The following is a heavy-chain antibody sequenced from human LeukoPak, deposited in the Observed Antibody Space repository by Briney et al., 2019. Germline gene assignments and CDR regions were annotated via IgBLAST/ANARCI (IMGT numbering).Heavy chain of an antibody. CDR1: GGSFSGYY. CDR3: ARRPPRDIVVVPAAIGAFDI. J-gene: IGHJ3*02. V-gene: IGHV4-34*01. CDR2: INHSGST. D-gene: IGHD2-2*01. Sequence: SETLSLTCAVYGGSFSGYYWSWIRQPPGKGLEWIGEINHSGSTNYNPSLKSRVTISVDTSKNQFSLKLSSATAADTAVYYCARRPPRDIVVVPAAIGAFDIWGQGTMVTVSS.